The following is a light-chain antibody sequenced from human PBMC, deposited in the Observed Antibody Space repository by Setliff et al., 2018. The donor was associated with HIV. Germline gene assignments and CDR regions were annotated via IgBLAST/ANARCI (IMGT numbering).Light chain of an antibody. CDR1: SSNIGKNF. J-gene: IGLJ1*01. V-gene: IGLV1-51*01. Sequence: QSGLAQPPSVSAAPGQKVTISCSGGSSNIGKNFVSWYQQFPGAAPKLVIYENNKRPSGIPDRFSGSKSGTSATLDITGLQTGDEADYYCGTWDSGLISAVGVFGSGTKVTVL. CDR2: ENN. CDR3: GTWDSGLISAVGV.